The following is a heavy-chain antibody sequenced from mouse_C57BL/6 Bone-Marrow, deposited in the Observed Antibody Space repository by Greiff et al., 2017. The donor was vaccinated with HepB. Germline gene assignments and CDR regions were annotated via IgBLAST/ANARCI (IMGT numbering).Heavy chain of an antibody. D-gene: IGHD2-3*01. V-gene: IGHV5-6*01. CDR1: GFTFSSYG. CDR3: ARQGGYYDY. J-gene: IGHJ2*01. Sequence: EVKLVESGGDLVKPGGSLKLSCAASGFTFSSYGMSWVRQTPDKRLEWVATIRSGGSYTYYPDSVKGRFTISRDNAKTTLYLQMSSLKSEDTAMYYCARQGGYYDYWGQGTTLTVSS. CDR2: IRSGGSYT.